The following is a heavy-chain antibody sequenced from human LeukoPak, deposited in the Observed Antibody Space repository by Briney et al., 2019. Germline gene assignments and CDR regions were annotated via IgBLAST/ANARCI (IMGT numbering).Heavy chain of an antibody. CDR1: GYTFTSYY. Sequence: ASVKVSCKASGYTFTSYYMHWVRQAPGQGLEWMGIINPSGGSTSYAQKFQGRVTMTRDTSTSTVYMELSSLRSEDTAVYYCAREGDFGVVLSGGAFDIWGQGTTVTVSS. CDR3: AREGDFGVVLSGGAFDI. V-gene: IGHV1-46*01. J-gene: IGHJ3*02. CDR2: INPSGGST. D-gene: IGHD3-3*01.